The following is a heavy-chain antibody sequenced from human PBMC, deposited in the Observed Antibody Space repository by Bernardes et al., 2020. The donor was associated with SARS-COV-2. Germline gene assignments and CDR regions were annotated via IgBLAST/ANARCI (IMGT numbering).Heavy chain of an antibody. V-gene: IGHV3-23*01. CDR3: AKGGPAGTIFGVVIIEDAFDI. Sequence: GSLRLSCAPSGFTFSSYAMSWVRQAPGKGLEWVSAISGSGGSTYYADSVKGRFTISRDNSKNTLYLQMNSLRAEDTAVYYCAKGGPAGTIFGVVIIEDAFDIWGQGTMVTVSS. D-gene: IGHD3-3*01. CDR1: GFTFSSYA. CDR2: ISGSGGST. J-gene: IGHJ3*02.